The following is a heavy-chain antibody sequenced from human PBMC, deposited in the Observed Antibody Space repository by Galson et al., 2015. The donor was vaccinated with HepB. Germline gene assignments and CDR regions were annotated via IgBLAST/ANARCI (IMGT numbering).Heavy chain of an antibody. J-gene: IGHJ6*03. D-gene: IGHD1-7*01. CDR3: ARDDLELYYMDV. V-gene: IGHV3-33*01. CDR2: IWYDGSDK. CDR1: GFTFSSYG. Sequence: SLRLSCAASGFTFSSYGMHWVRQAPGKGLEWVAVIWYDGSDKYYADSVKGRFTISRDNSKNTLYLQMNSLRAEDAAVYYCARDDLELYYMDVWGKGTTVTVSS.